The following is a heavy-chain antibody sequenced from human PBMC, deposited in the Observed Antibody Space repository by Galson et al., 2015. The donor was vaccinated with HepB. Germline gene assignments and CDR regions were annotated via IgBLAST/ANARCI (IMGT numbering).Heavy chain of an antibody. Sequence: SLRLSCAASGFTFSSYAMHWVRQPPGKGLEYVSGLSGHGGSTYYADSVKGRFTISRDNSKNTLYLQMSSLRADDTAVYYCVKTDAYNWGDYWGFDYWGQGTLVTVSS. J-gene: IGHJ4*02. CDR1: GFTFSSYA. CDR2: LSGHGGST. V-gene: IGHV3-64D*06. CDR3: VKTDAYNWGDYWGFDY. D-gene: IGHD5-24*01.